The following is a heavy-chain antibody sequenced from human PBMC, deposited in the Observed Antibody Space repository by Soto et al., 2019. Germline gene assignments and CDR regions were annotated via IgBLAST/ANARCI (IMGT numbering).Heavy chain of an antibody. CDR2: INPGDSDT. CDR3: ARLGATDYCSGGSCFYGMDV. D-gene: IGHD2-15*01. CDR1: GYSFTSFW. V-gene: IGHV5-51*01. Sequence: GESLKISCQGFGYSFTSFWIGWVRQMPGKGLEWMGIINPGDSDTRYSPSFQGQVTISADKSISTAYLQWSSLKASDTAMYYCARLGATDYCSGGSCFYGMDVWGQGTTVTVSS. J-gene: IGHJ6*02.